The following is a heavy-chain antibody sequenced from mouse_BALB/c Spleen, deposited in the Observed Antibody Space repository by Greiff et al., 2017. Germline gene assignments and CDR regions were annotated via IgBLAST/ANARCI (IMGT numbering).Heavy chain of an antibody. CDR3: ARERTTTYYFDY. CDR2: INPYNGDT. Sequence: VQLQQSGPELVKPGASVKISCKASGYSFTGYFMNWVMQSHGKSLEWIGRINPYNGDTFYNQKFKGKATLTVDKSSSTAHMELRSLASEDSAVYYCARERTTTYYFDYWGQGTTLTVSS. D-gene: IGHD1-1*01. V-gene: IGHV1-20*02. J-gene: IGHJ2*01. CDR1: GYSFTGYF.